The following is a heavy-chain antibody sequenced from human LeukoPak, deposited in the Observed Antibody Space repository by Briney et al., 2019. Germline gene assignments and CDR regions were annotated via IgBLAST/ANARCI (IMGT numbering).Heavy chain of an antibody. Sequence: GGSLRLSCAASGFTFGSYAMTWVRQAPGKGLEWVANIKQDGSEKYYVDSVKGRFTISRDNAKNSLYLQMNSLRAEDTAVYYCARDGVHGDYELYWGQGTLVTVSS. CDR3: ARDGVHGDYELY. CDR1: GFTFGSYA. CDR2: IKQDGSEK. V-gene: IGHV3-7*01. D-gene: IGHD4-17*01. J-gene: IGHJ4*02.